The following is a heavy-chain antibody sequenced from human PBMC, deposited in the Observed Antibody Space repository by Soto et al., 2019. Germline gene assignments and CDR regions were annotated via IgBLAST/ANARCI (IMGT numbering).Heavy chain of an antibody. D-gene: IGHD2-8*01. Sequence: SETLSLTCTVSGGSISSYYWSWIRQPPGKGLEWIGYIYYSGSTNYNPSLKSRVTISVDTSKNQFSLKLSSVTAADTAVYYCARVNDYYYYGMDVWGQGTTVTVSS. J-gene: IGHJ6*02. CDR3: ARVNDYYYYGMDV. V-gene: IGHV4-59*01. CDR2: IYYSGST. CDR1: GGSISSYY.